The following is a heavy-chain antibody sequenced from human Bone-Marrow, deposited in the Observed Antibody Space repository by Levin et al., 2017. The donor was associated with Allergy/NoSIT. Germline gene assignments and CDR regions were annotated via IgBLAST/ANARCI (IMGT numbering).Heavy chain of an antibody. D-gene: IGHD6-13*01. Sequence: SCAASGFTFDDYAMHWVRQAPGKGLEWVSGISWNSGSIGYADSVKGRFTISRDNAKNSLYLQMNSLRAEDTALYYCAKGRAAAGTEFDYWGQGTLVTVSS. CDR2: ISWNSGSI. CDR3: AKGRAAAGTEFDY. J-gene: IGHJ4*02. V-gene: IGHV3-9*01. CDR1: GFTFDDYA.